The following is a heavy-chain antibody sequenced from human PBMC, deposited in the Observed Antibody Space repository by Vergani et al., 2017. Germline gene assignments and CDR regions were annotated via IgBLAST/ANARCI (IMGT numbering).Heavy chain of an antibody. V-gene: IGHV4-30-4*08. CDR3: ARLVRDSSGNDAFDI. D-gene: IGHD3-22*01. Sequence: QVQLQESGPGLVKPSQTLSLTCTVSGGSIRSGDNYWSWIRQPTGKGLEWNGYIYYSGSPYYNPSLKSRVTISVDTSKNQFALKLSSVTAADTAVYYCARLVRDSSGNDAFDIWGQGTMVTVPS. CDR2: IYYSGSP. J-gene: IGHJ3*02. CDR1: GGSIRSGDNY.